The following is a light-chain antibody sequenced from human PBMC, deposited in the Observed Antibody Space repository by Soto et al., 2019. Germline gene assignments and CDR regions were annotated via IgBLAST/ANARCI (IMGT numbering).Light chain of an antibody. CDR3: QQNNDWYT. V-gene: IGKV3-20*01. Sequence: EIVLTQSPGTLSLSPGERATLSCWTSQSIGSSYLGWYQQKPGQAPRLVIFGTSSRATGIPDRFSGSGSGTEFTLTINRLEPEDVAVYYCQQNNDWYTFGQGTRLEIK. CDR2: GTS. CDR1: QSIGSSY. J-gene: IGKJ2*01.